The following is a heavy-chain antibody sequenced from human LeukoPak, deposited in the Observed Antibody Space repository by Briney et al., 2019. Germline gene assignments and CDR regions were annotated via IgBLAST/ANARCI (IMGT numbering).Heavy chain of an antibody. CDR1: GYTFTGYY. J-gene: IGHJ6*03. V-gene: IGHV1-2*02. CDR3: AMVYSNYGGYYYYMDV. D-gene: IGHD4-11*01. Sequence: EASVKVSCKASGYTFTGYYMHWVRQAPGQGLEWMGWINPNSGGTNYAQKFQGRVTMTRDTSISTAYMELSRLRSDDTAVYYCAMVYSNYGGYYYYMDVWGKGTTVTVSS. CDR2: INPNSGGT.